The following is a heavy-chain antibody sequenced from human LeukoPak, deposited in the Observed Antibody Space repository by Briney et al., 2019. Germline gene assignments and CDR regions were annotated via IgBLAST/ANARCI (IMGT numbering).Heavy chain of an antibody. CDR2: IYTSGST. CDR1: GVSISSGSYY. V-gene: IGHV4-61*02. CDR3: AREYSDWFGYFQH. D-gene: IGHD3-9*01. Sequence: PSETLSLTCTVSGVSISSGSYYWSWIRQPAGKGLEWIGRIYTSGSTNYNPSLKSRVTISLDTSKNQFSLKLSSVTAADTAVYYCAREYSDWFGYFQHWGQGTLVTVSS. J-gene: IGHJ1*01.